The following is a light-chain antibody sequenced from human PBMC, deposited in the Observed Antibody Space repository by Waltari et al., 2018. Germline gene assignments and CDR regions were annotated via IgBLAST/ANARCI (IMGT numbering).Light chain of an antibody. CDR1: QGISNY. CDR2: AAS. J-gene: IGKJ4*02. V-gene: IGKV1-16*02. CDR3: HQYNSPPLP. Sequence: DIQMTQSPSSLSASGGDRVTITGRASQGISNYLAWFQQKPGKATKYLIYAASRLQSGVSSKFRGIVSGTDFYLLISRLQHEDFATYYCHQYNSPPLPFGGGTKVEIK.